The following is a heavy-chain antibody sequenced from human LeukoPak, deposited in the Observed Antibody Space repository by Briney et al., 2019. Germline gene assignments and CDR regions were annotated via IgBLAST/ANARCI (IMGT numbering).Heavy chain of an antibody. CDR3: ARDQRPSCLGGICYSGDY. CDR2: IVPIIGTA. V-gene: IGHV1-69*13. Sequence: GASVKVFCKASGGTFHSYIVTWVRQAPGQGLEWMGGIVPIIGTANYAQKFQGRVTSTADDSTSTAYMELRSLRSEDTAIYYCARDQRPSCLGGICYSGDYWGPATLVTVTS. D-gene: IGHD2-15*01. CDR1: GGTFHSYI. J-gene: IGHJ4*02.